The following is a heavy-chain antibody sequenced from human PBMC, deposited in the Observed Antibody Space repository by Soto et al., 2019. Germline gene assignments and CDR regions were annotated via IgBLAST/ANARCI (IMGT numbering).Heavy chain of an antibody. D-gene: IGHD2-15*01. Sequence: SLRLSCAASGFTFSSYAMHWVRQAPGKGLEWVAVISYDGSNKYYADSVKGRFTISRDNSKNTLYLQMNSLRAEDTAVYYCARGKVVVAATFYYYYGMDVWGQGTTVTVSS. CDR2: ISYDGSNK. CDR3: ARGKVVVAATFYYYYGMDV. J-gene: IGHJ6*02. CDR1: GFTFSSYA. V-gene: IGHV3-30-3*01.